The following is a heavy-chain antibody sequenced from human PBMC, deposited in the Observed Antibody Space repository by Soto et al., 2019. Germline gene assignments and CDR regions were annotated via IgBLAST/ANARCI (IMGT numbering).Heavy chain of an antibody. V-gene: IGHV4-59*08. Sequence: QVQLQESGPGLVKPSETLSLTCTVSGGSISSYYWSWIRQPPGKGLEWIGYIYYSGSTNYNPSLKSRVTISVDTSKNQFSLKLSSVTAADTAVYYCASQLTQQLGAFDIWGQGTMVTVSS. J-gene: IGHJ3*02. CDR1: GGSISSYY. CDR2: IYYSGST. CDR3: ASQLTQQLGAFDI. D-gene: IGHD6-13*01.